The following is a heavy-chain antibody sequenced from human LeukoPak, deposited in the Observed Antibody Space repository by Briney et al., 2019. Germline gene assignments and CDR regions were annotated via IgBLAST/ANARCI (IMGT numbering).Heavy chain of an antibody. CDR2: IYYSGST. J-gene: IGHJ4*02. Sequence: SETLSLTCTVSGGSISSGDYYWSWIRQPPGKGLEWIGYIYYSGSTYYNPSLKSRVTISVDTSKNQFSLKLSSVTAADTAVYYCARQADVPSSIGYFDLWGQGVPVTVSS. CDR1: GGSISSGDYY. CDR3: ARQADVPSSIGYFDL. V-gene: IGHV4-30-4*08. D-gene: IGHD2/OR15-2a*01.